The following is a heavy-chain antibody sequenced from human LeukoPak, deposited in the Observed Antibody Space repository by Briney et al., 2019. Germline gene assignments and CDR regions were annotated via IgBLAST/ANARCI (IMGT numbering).Heavy chain of an antibody. CDR3: ARGPMRGWFDP. CDR2: IGHSGSS. Sequence: PSETLSLTCTVSGGSISSGGYYWTWIRQPPGKGLEWIGEIGHSGSSNYKASLNSRVTISVDTSKNQFSLKLSSVTAADTAVYYCARGPMRGWFDPWGQGTLVTVSS. J-gene: IGHJ5*02. V-gene: IGHV4-39*07. CDR1: GGSISSGGYY.